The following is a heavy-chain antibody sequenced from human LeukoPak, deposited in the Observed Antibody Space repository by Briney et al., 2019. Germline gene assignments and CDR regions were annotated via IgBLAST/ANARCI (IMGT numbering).Heavy chain of an antibody. CDR2: MSGSGGSP. Sequence: GGSLRLSCTVSGFTVGTYAMSWVRQGPGKGLEWVALMSGSGGSPHYADSVKGRITISRDTFKNMLYLEMNSLRAEDTAIYYCAKAKTVAGFDYWGQGTLVTVSS. J-gene: IGHJ4*02. CDR1: GFTVGTYA. D-gene: IGHD6-19*01. V-gene: IGHV3-23*01. CDR3: AKAKTVAGFDY.